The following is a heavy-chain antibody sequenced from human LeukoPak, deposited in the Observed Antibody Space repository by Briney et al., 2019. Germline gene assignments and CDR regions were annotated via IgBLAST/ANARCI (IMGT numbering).Heavy chain of an antibody. CDR2: ISYDGSNK. CDR1: GFTFSSYG. V-gene: IGHV3-30*03. Sequence: GGSLRLSCAASGFTFSSYGMHWVRQAPGKGLEWVAVISYDGSNKYYADSVKGRFTISRDNSKNTLYLQMNGLRADDTAVYYCARDCDGSGSYGYWGQGTLVTVSS. J-gene: IGHJ4*02. D-gene: IGHD3-10*01. CDR3: ARDCDGSGSYGY.